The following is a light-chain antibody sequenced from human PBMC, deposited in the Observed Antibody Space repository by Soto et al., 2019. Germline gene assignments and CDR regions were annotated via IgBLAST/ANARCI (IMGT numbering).Light chain of an antibody. Sequence: QPVLTQPPSASGTPGQRVTISCSGSSSSVGSNTVNWYQQLPGAAPKLLIYNNHERPSGVPDRFSGSKSGTSASLAISGLQSEDEADYYCAAWDDSRNASYVFGTGTKLTVL. V-gene: IGLV1-44*01. CDR2: NNH. CDR3: AAWDDSRNASYV. J-gene: IGLJ1*01. CDR1: SSSVGSNT.